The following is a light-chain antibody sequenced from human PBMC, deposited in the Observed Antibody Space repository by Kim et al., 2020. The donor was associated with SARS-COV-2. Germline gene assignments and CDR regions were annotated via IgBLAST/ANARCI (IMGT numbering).Light chain of an antibody. Sequence: ASEGDRVTNTCHASQDIRNYLNWYQQKPGKAPKLLISETSNLETGVPSRFSGTGSGTDFTLTISSLQPEDIATYYCQQSNNLPLTFGGGTKVDIK. CDR1: QDIRNY. CDR2: ETS. J-gene: IGKJ4*01. V-gene: IGKV1-33*01. CDR3: QQSNNLPLT.